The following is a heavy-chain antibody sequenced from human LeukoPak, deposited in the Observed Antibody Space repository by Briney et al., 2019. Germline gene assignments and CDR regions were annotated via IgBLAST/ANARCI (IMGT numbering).Heavy chain of an antibody. CDR2: ISWNSGSI. Sequence: RRSLRLSCAASGFTFDDYAMHWVRQAPGKGLEWVSGISWNSGSIGYADSVKGRFTISRDNAKNSLYLQMNSLRAEDTALYYCAKGSGSYYNVFDYWGQGTLVTVSS. V-gene: IGHV3-9*01. CDR3: AKGSGSYYNVFDY. CDR1: GFTFDDYA. J-gene: IGHJ4*02. D-gene: IGHD3-10*01.